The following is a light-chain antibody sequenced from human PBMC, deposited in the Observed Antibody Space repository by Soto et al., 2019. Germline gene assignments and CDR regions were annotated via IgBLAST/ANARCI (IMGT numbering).Light chain of an antibody. Sequence: EIVLTQSPSTLSLSPGERATLSCRDSQSVSSYLAWYQHKPGQAPRLLIYDASNRATGIPARFSGTGSGTVFTLTISSLEPEDFAVYYCQQRSNWPLTFGGGTKVEIK. CDR2: DAS. CDR3: QQRSNWPLT. J-gene: IGKJ4*01. V-gene: IGKV3-11*01. CDR1: QSVSSY.